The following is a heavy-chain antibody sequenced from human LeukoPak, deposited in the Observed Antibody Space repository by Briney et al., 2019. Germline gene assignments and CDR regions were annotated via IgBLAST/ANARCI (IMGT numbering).Heavy chain of an antibody. Sequence: GSLRLSCAASGFTFYNYAMSWVRQAPGKGLKWVSAIVGSGAGTYYADSVKGRFTISRDNSKNTLYVQMNSLRAEDTAVYYCAKRDSSGWFYFDYWGQGTLVTVSS. CDR1: GFTFYNYA. CDR3: AKRDSSGWFYFDY. CDR2: IVGSGAGT. V-gene: IGHV3-23*01. J-gene: IGHJ4*02. D-gene: IGHD6-19*01.